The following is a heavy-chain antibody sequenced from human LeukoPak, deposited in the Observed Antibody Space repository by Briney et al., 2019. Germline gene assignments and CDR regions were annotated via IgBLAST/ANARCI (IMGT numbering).Heavy chain of an antibody. Sequence: SETLSLTCTVSGGSISSYYWSWIRQPAGKGLEWIGRIYTSGSTNYNPSLKSRVTMSVDTSKNQFSLKLSSVTAADTAVYYCARDMGKLVAAAAENWFDPWGQGTLVTVSS. J-gene: IGHJ5*02. V-gene: IGHV4-4*07. CDR1: GGSISSYY. CDR2: IYTSGST. CDR3: ARDMGKLVAAAAENWFDP. D-gene: IGHD6-13*01.